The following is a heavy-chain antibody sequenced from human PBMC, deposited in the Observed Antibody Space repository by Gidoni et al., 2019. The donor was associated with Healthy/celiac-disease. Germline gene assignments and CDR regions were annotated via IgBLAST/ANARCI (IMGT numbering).Heavy chain of an antibody. CDR1: GGSFSGYY. D-gene: IGHD6-13*01. V-gene: IGHV4-34*01. J-gene: IGHJ6*02. CDR2: INHSGST. Sequence: QVQLQQWGAGLLKPSETLSLTCAVYGGSFSGYYWSWLRQPPGKGLEWIGEINHSGSTNYNPSLKSRVTISVDTSKNQFSLKLSSVTAADTAVYYCARDRGSYSSRARGYYYYYGMDVWGQGTTVTVSS. CDR3: ARDRGSYSSRARGYYYYYGMDV.